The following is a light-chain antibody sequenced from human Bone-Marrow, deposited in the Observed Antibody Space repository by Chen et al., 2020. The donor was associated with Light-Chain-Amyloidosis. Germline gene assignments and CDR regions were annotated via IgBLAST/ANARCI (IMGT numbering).Light chain of an antibody. CDR2: DDS. V-gene: IGLV3-21*02. CDR3: QVWDRSSDRPV. Sequence: SYVLTQPSSVSVAPGQTATIACGGNNIGSTSVHWYQQTPAQAPLLVVYDDSDRPSGIPERLSGSNSGNTATLAISRVEAEDEADYYCQVWDRSSDRPVFGGGTKLTVL. CDR1: NIGSTS. J-gene: IGLJ3*02.